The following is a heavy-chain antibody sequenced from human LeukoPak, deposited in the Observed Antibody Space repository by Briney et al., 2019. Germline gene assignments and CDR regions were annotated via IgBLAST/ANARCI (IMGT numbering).Heavy chain of an antibody. V-gene: IGHV3-11*04. CDR2: ISSSGSTI. CDR3: VRNNERRWLQLRPHY. D-gene: IGHD5-24*01. J-gene: IGHJ4*02. CDR1: GFTFSDYY. Sequence: PGGSLRLSCAASGFTFSDYYMSWIRQAPGKGLEWVSYISSSGSTIYYADSVKGRFTISRDNAKNSLYLQMNSLRAEDTAVYYCVRNNERRWLQLRPHYWGQGTLVTVSS.